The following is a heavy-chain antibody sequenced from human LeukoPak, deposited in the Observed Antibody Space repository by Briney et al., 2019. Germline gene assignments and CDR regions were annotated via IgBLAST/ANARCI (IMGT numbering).Heavy chain of an antibody. CDR1: GGSISSYY. J-gene: IGHJ6*03. CDR2: TYTSGST. CDR3: ARGSGILTGDKRDYYYYYMDV. V-gene: IGHV4-4*07. Sequence: PSETLSLTCTVSGGSISSYYWSWIRQPAGKGLEWIGRTYTSGSTNYNPSLKSRVTMSVDTSKNQFSLKLSSVTAADTAVYYCARGSGILTGDKRDYYYYYMDVWGKGTTVTVSS. D-gene: IGHD3-9*01.